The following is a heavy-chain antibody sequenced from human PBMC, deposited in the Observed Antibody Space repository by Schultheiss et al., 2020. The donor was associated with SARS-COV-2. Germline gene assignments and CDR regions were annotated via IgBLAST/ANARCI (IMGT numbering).Heavy chain of an antibody. CDR1: GFTFSAYW. Sequence: GGSLRLSCAASGFTFSAYWMHWVRQGPGKGLVWVSHLNSDGSSTNYADSVKGRFTISRDNSKNTLYLQMNSLRAEDTAVYYCARVGYFDYWGQGTLVTVSS. J-gene: IGHJ4*02. CDR2: LNSDGSST. V-gene: IGHV3-74*01. CDR3: ARVGYFDY.